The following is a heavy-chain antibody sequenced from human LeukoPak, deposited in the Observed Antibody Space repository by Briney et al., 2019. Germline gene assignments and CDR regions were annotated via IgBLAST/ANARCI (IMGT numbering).Heavy chain of an antibody. CDR1: GFTFSSYN. V-gene: IGHV3-21*01. J-gene: IGHJ5*02. CDR2: ISGSYSYI. D-gene: IGHD6-19*01. CDR3: ARERIAVAPNWFDP. Sequence: GGSLRLSCSASGFTFSSYNMNWIRQAPGKGLEWVSSISGSYSYIYYADSVKGRFTISRDNAKNSLYLQMDSLRAGDTAVYYCARERIAVAPNWFDPWGQGTLVTVSS.